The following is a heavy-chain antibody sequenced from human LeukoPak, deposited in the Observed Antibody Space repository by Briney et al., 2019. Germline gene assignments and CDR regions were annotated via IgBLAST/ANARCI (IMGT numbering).Heavy chain of an antibody. CDR2: ISSGGTTI. D-gene: IGHD2-2*03. Sequence: GGSLRLSCAASGLTFSSYEMNWVRQAPGKGLEWLSYISSGGTTIYYADSVKGRFTISRDNAKNSLYLQMNSLRAEDTAVYYCAKGGWIDYWGQGTLVTVSS. CDR3: AKGGWIDY. J-gene: IGHJ4*02. V-gene: IGHV3-48*03. CDR1: GLTFSSYE.